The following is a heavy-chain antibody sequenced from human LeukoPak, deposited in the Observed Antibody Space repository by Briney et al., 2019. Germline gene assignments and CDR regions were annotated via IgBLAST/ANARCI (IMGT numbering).Heavy chain of an antibody. J-gene: IGHJ3*02. CDR1: GGSISSYY. CDR2: IYYSGST. Sequence: SETLSLTCTVSGGSISSYYWSWIRQPPGKGLEWIGYIYYSGSTNYNPSLKSRVTISVDTSKNQFSLKLSSVTAADTAVYYCAGQQLIPGDGAFDIWGQGTMVTVSP. V-gene: IGHV4-59*08. D-gene: IGHD6-13*01. CDR3: AGQQLIPGDGAFDI.